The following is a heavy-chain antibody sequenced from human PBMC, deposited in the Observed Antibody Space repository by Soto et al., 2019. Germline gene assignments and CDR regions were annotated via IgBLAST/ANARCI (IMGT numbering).Heavy chain of an antibody. V-gene: IGHV1-24*01. Sequence: GASVKVSCKVSGYTLTELSMHWVRQAPGKGLEWMGGFDPEDGETIYAQKFQGRVTMTEDTSTDTAYMELSSLRSGDTAVYYCATYLSHGSGWPNWFDPWGQGTPVTVSS. CDR1: GYTLTELS. D-gene: IGHD6-19*01. CDR2: FDPEDGET. CDR3: ATYLSHGSGWPNWFDP. J-gene: IGHJ5*02.